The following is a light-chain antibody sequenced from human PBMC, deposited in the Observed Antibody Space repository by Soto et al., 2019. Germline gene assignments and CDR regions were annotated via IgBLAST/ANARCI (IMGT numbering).Light chain of an antibody. CDR3: QQYDNLRLS. CDR1: QHIDDY. V-gene: IGKV1-33*01. J-gene: IGKJ4*01. CDR2: DAS. Sequence: DIQMTQSPSSLSASIGDRVTISCQASQHIDDYVNWYQQKPGEAPKVLIYDASTLETGVPSRFSGSGSGTEFTFTISSLQPEDVATYYCQQYDNLRLSFGGGTKVDIK.